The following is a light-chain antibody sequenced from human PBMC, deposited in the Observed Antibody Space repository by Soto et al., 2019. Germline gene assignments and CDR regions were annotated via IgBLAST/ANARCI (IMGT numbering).Light chain of an antibody. V-gene: IGKV3-20*01. Sequence: EIVLTQSPDTLSLSPGERATLSCRASQSISSIYLAWYQQKPGQAPRLLIYGASSRATGIPDRFSGSGSGTDFTLTISRLELEDFAVYYCQQFGSSPVFGQGTKLDI. J-gene: IGKJ2*01. CDR1: QSISSIY. CDR3: QQFGSSPV. CDR2: GAS.